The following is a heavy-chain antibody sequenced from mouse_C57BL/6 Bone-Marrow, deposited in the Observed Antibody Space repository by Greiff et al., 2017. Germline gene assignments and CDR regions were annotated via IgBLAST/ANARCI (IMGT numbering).Heavy chain of an antibody. V-gene: IGHV1-81*01. CDR1: GYTFTSYG. CDR3: ARWGAVVATDWYFDV. J-gene: IGHJ1*03. D-gene: IGHD1-1*01. Sequence: SGAELARPGASVKLSCKASGYTFTSYGISWVKQRTGQGLEWIGEIYPRSGNTYYNEKFKGKATLTADKSSSTAYMELRSLTSEDSAVYFCARWGAVVATDWYFDVWGTGTTVTVSS. CDR2: IYPRSGNT.